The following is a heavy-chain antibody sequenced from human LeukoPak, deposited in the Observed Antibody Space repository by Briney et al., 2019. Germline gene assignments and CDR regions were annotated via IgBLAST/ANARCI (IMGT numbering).Heavy chain of an antibody. CDR3: TLVQGWGSGSYYRDF. CDR2: VKSRSAGETT. Sequence: TGGSLRLSCAASGFSISNDWMSWVRQAPGKGLEWVARVKSRSAGETTDYAAPVKGRFTISRDDSKNTLYLQMNSLKTEDTAVYYCTLVQGWGSGSYYRDFWGQGTLVTVSS. V-gene: IGHV3-15*01. J-gene: IGHJ4*02. CDR1: GFSISNDW. D-gene: IGHD3-10*01.